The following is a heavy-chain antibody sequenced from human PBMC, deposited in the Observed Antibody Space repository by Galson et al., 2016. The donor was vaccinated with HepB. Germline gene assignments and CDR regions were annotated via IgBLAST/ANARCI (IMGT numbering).Heavy chain of an antibody. D-gene: IGHD3-3*01. Sequence: SLRLSCAASGFTFSTAWMSWVRQAPGKGLVWVSRINTDGSTTRNADSVKGRFTISRDNAQNTLYLQMNSLRAEDTAVYYCAREGFWNGNRYMDVWGKGTTVTVSS. CDR2: INTDGSTT. V-gene: IGHV3-74*01. CDR3: AREGFWNGNRYMDV. J-gene: IGHJ6*04. CDR1: GFTFSTAW.